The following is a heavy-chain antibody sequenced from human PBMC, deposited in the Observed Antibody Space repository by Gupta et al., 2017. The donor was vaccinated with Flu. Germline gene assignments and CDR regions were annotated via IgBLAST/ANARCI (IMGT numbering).Heavy chain of an antibody. D-gene: IGHD2-2*02. CDR3: ARDLCSTVGCYMGY. J-gene: IGHJ4*02. CDR2: ISSSGSYI. Sequence: QAPGKGLEWVSSISSSGSYIYYTDSVKGRFTITRDNAKNSVYLQMNSLRAEDTAVYYCARDLCSTVGCYMGYWGQGILVTVSS. V-gene: IGHV3-21*01.